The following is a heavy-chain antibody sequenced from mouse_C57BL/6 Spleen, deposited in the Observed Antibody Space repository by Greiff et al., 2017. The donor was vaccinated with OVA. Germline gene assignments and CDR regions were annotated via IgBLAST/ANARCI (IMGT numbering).Heavy chain of an antibody. D-gene: IGHD1-1*01. CDR1: GYTFTSYW. CDR3: ARCYGSSYGYFDV. J-gene: IGHJ1*03. Sequence: QVQLQQPGAELVRPGTSVKLSCKASGYTFTSYWMHWVKQRPGQGLEWIGVIDPSDSYTNYNQKFKGKATLTVDTSSSTAYMQLSSLTSEDSAVYYCARCYGSSYGYFDVWGTGTTVTVSS. V-gene: IGHV1-59*01. CDR2: IDPSDSYT.